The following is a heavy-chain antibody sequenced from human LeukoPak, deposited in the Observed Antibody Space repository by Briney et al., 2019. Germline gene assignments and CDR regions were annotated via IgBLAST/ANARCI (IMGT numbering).Heavy chain of an antibody. D-gene: IGHD3-9*01. CDR3: ARGGYYDILTGYYNVAYFDY. V-gene: IGHV4-34*01. Sequence: SETLSLTCAVYGGSFSGYYWSWVRQPPGKGLEWIGEINYGESTNYNPSLKSRVTISVDTSKNQFSLKLSSVTAADTAVYYCARGGYYDILTGYYNVAYFDYWGQGTRVTLFS. CDR2: INYGEST. CDR1: GGSFSGYY. J-gene: IGHJ4*02.